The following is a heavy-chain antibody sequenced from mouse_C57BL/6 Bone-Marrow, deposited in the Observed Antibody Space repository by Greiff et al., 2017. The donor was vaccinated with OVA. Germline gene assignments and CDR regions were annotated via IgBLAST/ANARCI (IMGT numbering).Heavy chain of an antibody. CDR1: GYTFTSYW. V-gene: IGHV1-55*01. D-gene: IGHD2-4*01. CDR2: IYPGSGST. Sequence: QVQLQQPGAELVKPGASVKMSCKASGYTFTSYWITWVKQRPGQGLEWIGDIYPGSGSTNYNEKYKSKATLTVDPSSSTAYMQLSSLTSEDSAVYYCAREDYDPLCYAMDYWGQGTSVTVSS. J-gene: IGHJ4*01. CDR3: AREDYDPLCYAMDY.